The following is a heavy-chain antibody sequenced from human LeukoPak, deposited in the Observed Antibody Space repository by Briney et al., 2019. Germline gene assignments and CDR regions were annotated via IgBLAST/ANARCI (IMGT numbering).Heavy chain of an antibody. D-gene: IGHD5-12*01. Sequence: GASVKVSCKASGYTFTTYSMNWVRQAPGQGLEWMGWINTSTGDPTYAQGFTGRFVFSLDTSVSTAYLQISSLKAEDTAVYYCARVFSGGYGRFDYWGQGTLVTVSS. J-gene: IGHJ4*02. CDR3: ARVFSGGYGRFDY. CDR1: GYTFTTYS. CDR2: INTSTGDP. V-gene: IGHV7-4-1*02.